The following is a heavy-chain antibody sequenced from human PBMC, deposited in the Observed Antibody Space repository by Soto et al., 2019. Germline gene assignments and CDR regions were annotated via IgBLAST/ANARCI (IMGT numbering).Heavy chain of an antibody. D-gene: IGHD3-22*01. CDR3: AKDLDSSGYLAGWAFDI. Sequence: GGSLRLSCAASGFTFSSYAMSWVRQAPGKGLEWVSAISGSGGSTYYADSVKGRFTISRDNSKNTLYLQMNSLRAEDTAVYYCAKDLDSSGYLAGWAFDIWGQGTMVTVSS. J-gene: IGHJ3*02. CDR1: GFTFSSYA. CDR2: ISGSGGST. V-gene: IGHV3-23*01.